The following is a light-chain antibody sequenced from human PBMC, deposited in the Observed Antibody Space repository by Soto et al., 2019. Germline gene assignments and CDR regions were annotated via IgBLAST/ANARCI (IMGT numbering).Light chain of an antibody. V-gene: IGKV1-5*01. CDR1: ESISRW. CDR3: QQYNTYLS. J-gene: IGKJ1*01. Sequence: DIQMTQSPSTLSASVGNRVTISCRASESISRWLAWYQQKPGKAPTLLIYHASSLESGVPSRFSGSGSGTEFTLTLSSLQPDDVATYYCQQYNTYLSFGQGTKVEIK. CDR2: HAS.